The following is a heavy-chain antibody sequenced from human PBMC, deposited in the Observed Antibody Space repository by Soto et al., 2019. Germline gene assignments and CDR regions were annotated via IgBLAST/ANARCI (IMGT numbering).Heavy chain of an antibody. CDR1: GSTFDNFA. V-gene: IGHV1-69*06. Sequence: QVVLLQSGAEVKEPGSSVRVSCTVSGSTFDNFAFSWVRQAPGHGPEWMGGIVVMSNTADYSQRFQDRVTITADTSTRTLYRELGSLTFEDTAVYYCARAIKRWEVHYYFDYWGQGTLVTVSS. CDR2: IVVMSNTA. J-gene: IGHJ4*02. CDR3: ARAIKRWEVHYYFDY. D-gene: IGHD1-26*01.